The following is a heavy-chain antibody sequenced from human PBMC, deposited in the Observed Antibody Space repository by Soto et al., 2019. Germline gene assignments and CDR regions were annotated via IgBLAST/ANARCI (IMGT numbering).Heavy chain of an antibody. V-gene: IGHV3-21*01. CDR2: ISSSSSYI. J-gene: IGHJ6*02. CDR3: ARAKDTAMVYYYYGMDV. D-gene: IGHD5-18*01. Sequence: PGGSLRLSCAASGFTFSSYSMDWVRQAPGKXLEWVSSISSSSSYIYYADSVKGRFTISRDNAKNSLYLQMNSLRAEDTAVYYCARAKDTAMVYYYYGMDVWGQGTAVTVSS. CDR1: GFTFSSYS.